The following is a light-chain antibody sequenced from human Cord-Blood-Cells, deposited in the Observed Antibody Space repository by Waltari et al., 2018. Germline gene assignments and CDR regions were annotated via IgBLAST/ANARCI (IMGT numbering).Light chain of an antibody. CDR1: QSVSSSY. V-gene: IGKV3-20*01. Sequence: EIVLTQSPGTLSLSPGERATLSCRASQSVSSSYFAWYQQKPGQAPRLLISGASSRATGIPDRFSGSGSGTDFTLTISRLEPEDFAVYYCQQYGSSPPTFGPGTKVDIK. CDR3: QQYGSSPPT. CDR2: GAS. J-gene: IGKJ3*01.